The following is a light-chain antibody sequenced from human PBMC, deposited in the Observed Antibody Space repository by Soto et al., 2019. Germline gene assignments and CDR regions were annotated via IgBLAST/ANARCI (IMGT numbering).Light chain of an antibody. V-gene: IGKV1-5*01. Sequence: DIQMTQSPSTLSPSVGDRVTITCRASQSISSWLAWYQQKPGKAPKLLIYDASSLESGVPSRFSGSGSGTDFTLTISRLEPEDFAVYYCQQYGSLITFGQGTRLEI. CDR2: DAS. J-gene: IGKJ5*01. CDR1: QSISSW. CDR3: QQYGSLIT.